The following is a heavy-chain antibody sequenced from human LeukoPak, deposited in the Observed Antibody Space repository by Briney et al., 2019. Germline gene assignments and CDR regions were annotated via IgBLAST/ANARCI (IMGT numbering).Heavy chain of an antibody. CDR1: GLTFSRYA. J-gene: IGHJ4*02. D-gene: IGHD2-21*02. CDR2: ISGSGGTT. V-gene: IGHV3-23*01. CDR3: AKEDCGVDCSTFDY. Sequence: GGSLRLSCAASGLTFSRYAMSWVRQAPGKGLEWVSAISGSGGTTYYADSVKGRFTISRDDSKSTLYLQMNSLRAEDTAVYYCAKEDCGVDCSTFDYWGQGTLVTVSS.